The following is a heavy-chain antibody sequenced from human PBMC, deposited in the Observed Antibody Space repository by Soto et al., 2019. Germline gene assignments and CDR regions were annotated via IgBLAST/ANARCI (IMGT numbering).Heavy chain of an antibody. CDR1: GFTFSSYP. CDR3: LRDYSGWFDF. Sequence: QVQLVESGGGVVQPGRSLRLSCAASGFTFSSYPIHWVRQAPGKGLEWVGSVSYDGTSEDFADSLRGRFTLSRDNSKNMLWLQMNSLRSEDTAVYYCLRDYSGWFDFWGQGTLVTVSS. J-gene: IGHJ5*01. CDR2: VSYDGTSE. D-gene: IGHD3-10*01. V-gene: IGHV3-30-3*01.